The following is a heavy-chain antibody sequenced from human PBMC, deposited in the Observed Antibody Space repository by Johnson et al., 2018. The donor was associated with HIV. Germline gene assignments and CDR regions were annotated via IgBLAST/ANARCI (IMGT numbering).Heavy chain of an antibody. CDR2: IYSGGST. CDR1: GFTFSSYG. CDR3: ARVTNDAFDI. V-gene: IGHV3-NL1*01. J-gene: IGHJ3*02. Sequence: QVQLVESGGGVVQPGGSLRLSCAASGFTFSSYGMHWVRQAPGKGLEWVSVIYSGGSTYYPDSVMGRFTISRDNSKHTLYLQMNSLRAGDTAVYYCARVTNDAFDIWGQGTMVTVSS.